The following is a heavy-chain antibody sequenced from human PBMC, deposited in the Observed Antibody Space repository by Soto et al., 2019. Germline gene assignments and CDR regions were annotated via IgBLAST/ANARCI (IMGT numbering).Heavy chain of an antibody. J-gene: IGHJ6*02. CDR3: ARFSGGSYNTYYFYYGMDV. CDR1: GYTFTSYG. D-gene: IGHD2-15*01. V-gene: IGHV1-18*04. CDR2: ISAYNGNT. Sequence: ASVKVSCKASGYTFTSYGISWVRQAPGQGLDWMGWISAYNGNTKYAQDLQGRVTMTTDTSTSTAYMELRSLRSDDTAMYYCARFSGGSYNTYYFYYGMDVWGQGTTVTVSS.